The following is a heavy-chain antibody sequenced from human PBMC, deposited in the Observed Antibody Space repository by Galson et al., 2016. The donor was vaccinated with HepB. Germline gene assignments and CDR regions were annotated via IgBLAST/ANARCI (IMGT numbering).Heavy chain of an antibody. J-gene: IGHJ4*02. CDR2: IYPDDSDT. Sequence: QSGADVKKPGESLKISCKGSGYSFPTYWIGWVRQMPGKGLEWMGIIYPDDSDTRYSPSFQGQVTISADKSITTAYLQWSSLKASDTAIYYCARGSQPWLVSASDSWGQGTLVSVSS. CDR3: ARGSQPWLVSASDS. D-gene: IGHD6-19*01. CDR1: GYSFPTYW. V-gene: IGHV5-51*01.